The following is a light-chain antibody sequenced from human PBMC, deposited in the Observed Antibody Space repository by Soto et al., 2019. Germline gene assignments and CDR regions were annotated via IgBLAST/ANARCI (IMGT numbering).Light chain of an antibody. CDR3: CSYAGTYTFVV. V-gene: IGLV2-11*01. Sequence: QSAPTQPRSVSGSPGQSVTISCTGTNSDVGGYDYVSWFQHSPGKAPKLIIHDVRERPSGVPDRFSGSRSGNTASLTISGLQPEDEADYYCCSYAGTYTFVVFGGGTKVTVL. CDR1: NSDVGGYDY. CDR2: DVR. J-gene: IGLJ2*01.